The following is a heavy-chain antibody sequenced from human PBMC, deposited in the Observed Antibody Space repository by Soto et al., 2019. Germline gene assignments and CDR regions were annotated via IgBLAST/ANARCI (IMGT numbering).Heavy chain of an antibody. Sequence: PSETLSLTCTVSGGSISSGGYYWSWIRQHPGKGLEWIGYIYYSGSTYYNPSLKSRVTISVDTSMNQFSLKLSSVTAADTAVYYCARVTSGGSYRQTYYYYYYMDVWAKGTTVTVSS. J-gene: IGHJ6*03. V-gene: IGHV4-31*03. CDR1: GGSISSGGYY. CDR3: ARVTSGGSYRQTYYYYYYMDV. D-gene: IGHD3-16*02. CDR2: IYYSGST.